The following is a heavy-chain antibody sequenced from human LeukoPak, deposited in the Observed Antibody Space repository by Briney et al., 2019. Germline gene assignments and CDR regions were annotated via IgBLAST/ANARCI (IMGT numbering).Heavy chain of an antibody. D-gene: IGHD3-3*01. J-gene: IGHJ6*03. CDR1: GYTFTGYY. Sequence: GASVKVSCKASGYTFTGYYMHWVRHAPGQGLEWMGWINPNSGGTNYAQKFQGRVTMTRDTSISTAYMELSRLRSDDTAVYYCARGKGRNFLGPYYYYMDVWGKGTTVTVSS. CDR3: ARGKGRNFLGPYYYYMDV. CDR2: INPNSGGT. V-gene: IGHV1-2*02.